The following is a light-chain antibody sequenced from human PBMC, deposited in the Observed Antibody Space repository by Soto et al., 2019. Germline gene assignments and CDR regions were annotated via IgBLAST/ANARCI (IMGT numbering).Light chain of an antibody. CDR3: QQFNNYPIT. V-gene: IGKV1D-13*01. CDR2: DAS. J-gene: IGKJ2*01. CDR1: QGIVTA. Sequence: AIQLTQSPSSLSASVGDRVTITCRASQGIVTALAWYQQQPGKAPKLLIYDASSLESGVPSRFSGSGSGTDFTLTIGSLQPDDFATYYCQQFNNYPITFDQGTKLEIK.